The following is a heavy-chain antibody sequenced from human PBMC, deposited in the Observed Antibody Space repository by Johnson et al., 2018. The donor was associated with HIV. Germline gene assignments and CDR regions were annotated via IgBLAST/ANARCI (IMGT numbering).Heavy chain of an antibody. CDR1: GFTFDDYD. J-gene: IGHJ3*02. Sequence: EMQLVESGGNVVRPGGSLRLSCAASGFTFDDYDMSWVRQAPGKGLEWVSGINWNGGSTGYADSVKGRFTISRDTAKNSLYLQMNSLRAEDTALYYCARGKLPAALRRGDAFDIWGQGTMVTVSS. CDR3: ARGKLPAALRRGDAFDI. CDR2: INWNGGST. V-gene: IGHV3-20*04. D-gene: IGHD2-2*01.